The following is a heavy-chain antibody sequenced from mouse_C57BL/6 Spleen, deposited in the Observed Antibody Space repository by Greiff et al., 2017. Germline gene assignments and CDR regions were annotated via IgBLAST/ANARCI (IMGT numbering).Heavy chain of an antibody. CDR3: ARPLLDGRGYYYAMDD. Sequence: VQLQQPGTELVKPGASVKLSCKASGYTFTSYWMHWVKQRPGQGLEWIGNINPSNGGTNYNEMFKSKATLTVDKSSSTAYMQLSSLTSDDSAVYYSARPLLDGRGYYYAMDDWGQGTSVTVSS. CDR1: GYTFTSYW. V-gene: IGHV1-53*01. D-gene: IGHD1-1*01. J-gene: IGHJ4*01. CDR2: INPSNGGT.